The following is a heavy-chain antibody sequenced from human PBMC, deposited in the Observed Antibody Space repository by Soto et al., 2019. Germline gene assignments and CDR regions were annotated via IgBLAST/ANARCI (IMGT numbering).Heavy chain of an antibody. J-gene: IGHJ5*02. Sequence: GXSVKVSCKASAYSFTTYHIHWVRQAPVQGLEWMGLINPDAGATNYAQRFQGRLRLTRDTSTSTVYMELRSLRFDDTAVYYCARGDIVLVPASEGNWFDPWGQGTLVTVSS. CDR2: INPDAGAT. CDR3: ARGDIVLVPASEGNWFDP. V-gene: IGHV1-46*01. CDR1: AYSFTTYH. D-gene: IGHD2-2*01.